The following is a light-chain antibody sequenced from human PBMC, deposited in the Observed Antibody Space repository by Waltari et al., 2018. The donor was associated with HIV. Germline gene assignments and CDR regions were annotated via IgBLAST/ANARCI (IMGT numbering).Light chain of an antibody. V-gene: IGLV2-14*03. CDR3: ASFTGDNTVM. Sequence: SAVTQPASVSGLPGQSTTISCTGGDSDFGIYNFVSWYQQHSGKPPKLILYDVDSRASGVSDRFSGSMSGNTASLTISGLRAEDEAHYYCASFTGDNTVMFGGGTEVTVL. CDR2: DVD. J-gene: IGLJ3*02. CDR1: DSDFGIYNF.